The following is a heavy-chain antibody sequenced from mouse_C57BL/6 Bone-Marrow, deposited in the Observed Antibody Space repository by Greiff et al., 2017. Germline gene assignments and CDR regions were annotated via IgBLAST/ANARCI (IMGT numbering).Heavy chain of an antibody. V-gene: IGHV1-52*01. CDR2: IDPSDSET. Sequence: QVQLQQPGAELVRPGSSVKLSCKASGYTFTSYWMHWVKQRPIQGLEWIGNIDPSDSETHYNQKFKDKATLTVDTSSSTAYMQLSSLTSEDSAVYYGARDFYYYGTWYFDVWGTGTTVTVSA. D-gene: IGHD1-1*01. J-gene: IGHJ1*03. CDR3: ARDFYYYGTWYFDV. CDR1: GYTFTSYW.